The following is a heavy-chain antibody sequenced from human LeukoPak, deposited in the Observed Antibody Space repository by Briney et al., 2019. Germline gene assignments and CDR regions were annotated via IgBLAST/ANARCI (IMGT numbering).Heavy chain of an antibody. CDR1: GFTFSSYA. Sequence: PGGSLRLSCAASGFTFSSYAMSWVRRAPGKGLEWVSSISSSSSYIYYADSVKGRFTISRDNAKNSLYLQMNSLRAEDTAVYYCARDLTGYCSSTSCYHDWGQGTLVTVSS. CDR3: ARDLTGYCSSTSCYHD. V-gene: IGHV3-21*01. J-gene: IGHJ4*02. CDR2: ISSSSSYI. D-gene: IGHD2-2*01.